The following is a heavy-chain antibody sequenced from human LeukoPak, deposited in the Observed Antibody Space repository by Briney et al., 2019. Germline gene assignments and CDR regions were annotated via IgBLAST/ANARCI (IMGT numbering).Heavy chain of an antibody. V-gene: IGHV4-34*01. Sequence: PSETLSLTCAVYGGSFSDYYWTWIRQPPGKGLEWIGEIDRSESTNYNPSLKSRVTISVDTSKNQFSLKLSSVTAADTAVYYCARRGGPAVAGNPYYFDYWGQGTLVTVSS. CDR3: ARRGGPAVAGNPYYFDY. CDR1: GGSFSDYY. J-gene: IGHJ4*02. D-gene: IGHD6-19*01. CDR2: IDRSEST.